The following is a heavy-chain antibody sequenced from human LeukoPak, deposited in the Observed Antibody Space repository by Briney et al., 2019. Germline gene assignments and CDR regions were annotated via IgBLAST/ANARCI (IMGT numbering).Heavy chain of an antibody. Sequence: PGGSLRLSCAASGFTFSSYWMHWVRRAPGKGLVRVSRVNSDGSSTTYADSVKGRFTISRDNAKNTLYLQMNSLRAEDTAVYYCARGSTQYSSGWYGLDYWGQGTLVTVSS. CDR3: ARGSTQYSSGWYGLDY. V-gene: IGHV3-74*01. CDR1: GFTFSSYW. J-gene: IGHJ4*02. D-gene: IGHD6-19*01. CDR2: VNSDGSST.